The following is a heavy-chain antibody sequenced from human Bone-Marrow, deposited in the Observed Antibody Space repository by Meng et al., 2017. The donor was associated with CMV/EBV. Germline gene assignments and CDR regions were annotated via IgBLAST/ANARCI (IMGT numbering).Heavy chain of an antibody. CDR3: ASGSCRSSCYVSPYYYYYGMDV. V-gene: IGHV4-39*01. CDR1: GGFISSNCYY. CDR2: IYDSGST. Sequence: GSLRLSCIVSGGFISSNCYYWGWIRQPPGKGLEWIGSIYDSGSTYYKPSLKSRVTISVDTSTNQFSLEVSSVTAADKALYYCASGSCRSSCYVSPYYYYYGMDVWGQGTTVTVSS. J-gene: IGHJ6*02. D-gene: IGHD2-2*01.